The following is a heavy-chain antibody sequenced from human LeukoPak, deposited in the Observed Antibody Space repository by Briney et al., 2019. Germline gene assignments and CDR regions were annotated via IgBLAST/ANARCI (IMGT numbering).Heavy chain of an antibody. V-gene: IGHV3-74*01. CDR1: GFTFTTYW. Sequence: GGSLRLSCAASGFTFTTYWMHWVRHAPGKGLVWVSHINSDGSITSYADSVKGRFTISRDNSKNTLYLQMNSLRAEDTAVYYCAKELETTVTTFDYYYGMDVWGQGTTVTVSS. CDR3: AKELETTVTTFDYYYGMDV. J-gene: IGHJ6*02. D-gene: IGHD4-17*01. CDR2: INSDGSIT.